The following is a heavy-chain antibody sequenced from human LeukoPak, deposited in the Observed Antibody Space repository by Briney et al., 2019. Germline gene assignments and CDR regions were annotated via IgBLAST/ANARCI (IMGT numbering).Heavy chain of an antibody. CDR1: GFTFTGYY. CDR3: ARVRRNGDYDY. CDR2: INPSGGST. V-gene: IGHV1-46*01. Sequence: ASVKVSCKASGFTFTGYYMHWVRQAPGQGLEWMGIINPSGGSTSYAQKFQGRVTMTRDMSTSTVYMELSSLRSEDTAVYYCARVRRNGDYDYWGQGTLVTVSS. J-gene: IGHJ4*02. D-gene: IGHD4-17*01.